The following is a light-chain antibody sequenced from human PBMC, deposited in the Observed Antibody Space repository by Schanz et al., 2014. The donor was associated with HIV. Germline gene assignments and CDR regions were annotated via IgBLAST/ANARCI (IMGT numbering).Light chain of an antibody. J-gene: IGKJ2*01. CDR1: QSVGTN. V-gene: IGKV3-15*01. CDR3: KHYSFWPRA. Sequence: EVVMTQSPATLSVSPGKTATFSCRASQSVGTNLAWYHQKPGQPPKLLVFGASSRATGVPDRFTGSGSETQFALTIPSLQAEDVAVYFCKHYSFWPRAFGQGTKLEIK. CDR2: GAS.